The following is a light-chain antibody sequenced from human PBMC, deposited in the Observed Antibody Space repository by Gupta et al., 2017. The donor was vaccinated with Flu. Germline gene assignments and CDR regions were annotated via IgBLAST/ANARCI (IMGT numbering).Light chain of an antibody. Sequence: GTLLLSPGERASLSCRASQTVRGGYLAWYQQKRGQAPRLVVYGGSRRATGIPDRFSGSGSGTEFTLTISRPEPEDFAVYYCQQDDSSPGTFGRGTKVETK. CDR1: QTVRGGY. CDR2: GGS. J-gene: IGKJ1*01. CDR3: QQDDSSPGT. V-gene: IGKV3-20*01.